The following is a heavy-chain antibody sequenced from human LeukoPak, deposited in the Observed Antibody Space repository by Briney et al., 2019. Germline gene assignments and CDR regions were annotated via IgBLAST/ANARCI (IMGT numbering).Heavy chain of an antibody. CDR3: ARTGGLYRDLLYYDSSGGIDY. D-gene: IGHD3-22*01. J-gene: IGHJ4*02. V-gene: IGHV1-2*04. Sequence: ASVKVSCKASGYTFTGYYMHWVRQAPGQGLEWMGWINPNSGGTNYAQKFQGWVTMTRDTSISTAYMELSRLRSDDTAVYYCARTGGLYRDLLYYDSSGGIDYWGQGTLVTVSS. CDR2: INPNSGGT. CDR1: GYTFTGYY.